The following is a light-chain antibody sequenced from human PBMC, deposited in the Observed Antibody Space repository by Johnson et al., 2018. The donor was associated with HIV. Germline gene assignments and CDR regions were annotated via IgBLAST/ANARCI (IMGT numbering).Light chain of an antibody. CDR3: GTWDSSLSAYV. Sequence: QSVLTQPPSVSAAPGQKVTISCSGSSSNIGNNDVSWYQQLPGTAPKLLIYENNKRPSGIPDRFSGSKSGTSASLGITGLQTGDEADYYCGTWDSSLSAYVFGTETKVTVL. CDR1: SSNIGNND. CDR2: ENN. J-gene: IGLJ1*01. V-gene: IGLV1-51*02.